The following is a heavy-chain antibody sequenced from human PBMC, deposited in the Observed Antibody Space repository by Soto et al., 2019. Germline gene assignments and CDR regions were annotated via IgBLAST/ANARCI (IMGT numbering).Heavy chain of an antibody. CDR3: ARINLTSDDAFDI. CDR2: IFSNDEK. CDR1: VFSLSNARMG. V-gene: IGHV2-26*01. J-gene: IGHJ3*02. Sequence: QVTLKESGPVLVKPTETLTLTCTVSVFSLSNARMGVSWIRQPPGKALEWLAHIFSNDEKSYSTSLKSRLTIPKDTSKRQVVLTMTNMDPVDTAPYYCARINLTSDDAFDIWGQGTMVTVSS.